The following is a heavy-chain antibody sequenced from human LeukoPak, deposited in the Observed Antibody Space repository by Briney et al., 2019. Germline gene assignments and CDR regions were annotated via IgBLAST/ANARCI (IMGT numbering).Heavy chain of an antibody. CDR3: ARRSEWFGEGDAFDI. Sequence: SETLSLTCTVSSGSISSSNYYWSWIRQPAGKGLEWIGRISTIGSTNYNPSLNSRVTISIDTSKNQFSLKLSSVTAADTAEYYCARRSEWFGEGDAFDIWGQGTMVTVSS. CDR1: SGSISSSNYY. J-gene: IGHJ3*02. V-gene: IGHV4-61*02. CDR2: ISTIGST. D-gene: IGHD3-10*01.